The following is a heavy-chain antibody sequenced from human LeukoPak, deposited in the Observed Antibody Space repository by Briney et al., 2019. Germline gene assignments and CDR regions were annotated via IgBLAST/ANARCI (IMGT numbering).Heavy chain of an antibody. CDR1: GFTFDDYG. J-gene: IGHJ5*02. CDR3: ARWGGSGLPTAFDP. D-gene: IGHD6-19*01. Sequence: GGSLRLSCAASGFTFDDYGMSWVRQAPGKGREWVSGINWNGGSTGYADSVKGRFTISRDNAKNSLYLQMNSLRAEDTALYYCARWGGSGLPTAFDPWGQGTLVTVSS. V-gene: IGHV3-20*04. CDR2: INWNGGST.